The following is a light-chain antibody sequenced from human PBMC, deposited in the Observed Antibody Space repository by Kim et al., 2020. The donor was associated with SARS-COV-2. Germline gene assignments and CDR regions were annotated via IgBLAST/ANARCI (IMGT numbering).Light chain of an antibody. Sequence: DIQLTQSPSFLSASVGDRVTITCRASQGISSYLAWYQQKPGKATNLLIYGASTLQSGVPSRFSGSGSGTEFTLTISSLQPEDFATYYCQQFNSYPRTFGGGTKVDIK. CDR3: QQFNSYPRT. CDR2: GAS. J-gene: IGKJ4*01. CDR1: QGISSY. V-gene: IGKV1-9*01.